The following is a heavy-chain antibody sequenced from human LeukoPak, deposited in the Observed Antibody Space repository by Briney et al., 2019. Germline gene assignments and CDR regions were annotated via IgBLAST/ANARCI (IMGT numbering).Heavy chain of an antibody. D-gene: IGHD6-19*01. CDR1: RFTFSNYW. V-gene: IGHV3-7*05. CDR3: VRDGSGYDY. Sequence: GGSLRLSCAASRFTFSNYWMSWVRQPAGKGLEWVANINQGGSEKYYLNSVKGRFTISRDNAKNSLYLQMNSLRADDTAIYYCVRDGSGYDYGGQGTLVTVSS. J-gene: IGHJ4*02. CDR2: INQGGSEK.